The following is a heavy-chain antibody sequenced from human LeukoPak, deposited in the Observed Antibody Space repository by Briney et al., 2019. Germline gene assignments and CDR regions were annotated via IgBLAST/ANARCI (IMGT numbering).Heavy chain of an antibody. V-gene: IGHV3-48*02. J-gene: IGHJ4*02. D-gene: IGHD3-22*01. CDR3: AARIHYYDSSGFSD. CDR1: GFPFSRYS. Sequence: GGSLRLSCAASGFPFSRYSMNWVRQAPGKGLEWVSYISSSSSTIYYADSVKGRFTISRDNGKNSLYPQMNSLRDEDTAVYYCAARIHYYDSSGFSDWGQGTLVTVSS. CDR2: ISSSSSTI.